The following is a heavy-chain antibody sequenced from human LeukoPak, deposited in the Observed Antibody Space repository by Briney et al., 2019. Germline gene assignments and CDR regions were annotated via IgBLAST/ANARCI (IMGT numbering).Heavy chain of an antibody. J-gene: IGHJ4*02. D-gene: IGHD1-26*01. V-gene: IGHV3-20*04. CDR2: INWNCGRS. CDR1: GFTFDEYG. CDR3: ARHQGSYLSRYFDY. Sequence: GGSLRLSCAASGFTFDEYGMSWVRQAPGKGLEGVAGINWNCGRSGYADSVKGRFTITRDNAKNQLYLQMHSLRAEDTDLHYCARHQGSYLSRYFDYWRQGTLLSVSS.